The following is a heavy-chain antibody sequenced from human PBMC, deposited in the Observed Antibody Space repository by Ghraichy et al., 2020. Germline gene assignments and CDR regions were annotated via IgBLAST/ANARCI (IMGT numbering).Heavy chain of an antibody. J-gene: IGHJ4*02. CDR2: ISGSGGST. D-gene: IGHD3-22*01. Sequence: GGSLRLSCAASGFTFSSYAMSWVRQAPGKGLEWVSAISGSGGSTYYADSVKGRFTISRDNSKNTLYLQMNSLRAEDTAVYYCAKDPYITMIVVSYYFDYWGQGTLVTVSS. CDR3: AKDPYITMIVVSYYFDY. V-gene: IGHV3-23*01. CDR1: GFTFSSYA.